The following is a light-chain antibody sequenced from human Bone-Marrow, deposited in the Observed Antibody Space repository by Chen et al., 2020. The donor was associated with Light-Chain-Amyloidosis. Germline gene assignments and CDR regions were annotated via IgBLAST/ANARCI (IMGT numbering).Light chain of an antibody. V-gene: IGLV3-21*02. CDR2: DDS. J-gene: IGLJ3*02. CDR3: QVWDRSSDRPV. Sequence: SYVLTQPSSVSVAPGQTAPIACGGNNIGSTSVHWYQQTPDQAPLLVVYDDSDRLSGIPERLSGSNSGNTATLTISRVEAGDEADYYCQVWDRSSDRPVFGGGTKLTVL. CDR1: NIGSTS.